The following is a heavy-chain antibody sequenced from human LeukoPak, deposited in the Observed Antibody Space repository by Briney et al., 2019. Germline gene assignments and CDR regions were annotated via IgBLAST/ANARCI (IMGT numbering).Heavy chain of an antibody. CDR1: GGTLSSYT. Sequence: SVKVSCKASGGTLSSYTISWVRQAPGQGLEWMGRIIPILGIANYAQKFQGRVTITAEKSTSTAYMELSSLRSEDTAVYYCAREDYCSSTSCYNWGQGTLVTVSS. CDR3: AREDYCSSTSCYN. D-gene: IGHD2-2*01. V-gene: IGHV1-69*04. CDR2: IIPILGIA. J-gene: IGHJ4*02.